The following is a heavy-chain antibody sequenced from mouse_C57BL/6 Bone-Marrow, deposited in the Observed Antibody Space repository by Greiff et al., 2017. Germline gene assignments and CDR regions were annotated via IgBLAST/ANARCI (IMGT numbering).Heavy chain of an antibody. CDR3: ARKGSFAY. CDR1: GYTFTSYW. CDR2: IDPSDSYT. V-gene: IGHV1-59*01. J-gene: IGHJ3*01. Sequence: QVQLQQSGAELVRPGTSVKLSCKASGYTFTSYWMHWVKQRPGQGLEWIGVIDPSDSYTNYNQKFKGKATLTVDKSSSTAYMQLSSLTSEDSAVYYCARKGSFAYWGQGTLVTVSA.